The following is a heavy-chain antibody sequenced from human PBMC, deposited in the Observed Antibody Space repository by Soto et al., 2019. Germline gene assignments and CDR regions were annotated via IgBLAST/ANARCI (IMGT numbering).Heavy chain of an antibody. CDR3: ARGRASGSYYLLDY. CDR1: GNTFTSYG. CDR2: INPNSGNI. J-gene: IGHJ4*02. V-gene: IGHV1-8*01. D-gene: IGHD3-10*01. Sequence: ASVKVSCKASGNTFTSYGINWVRQATGHGLEWMGWINPNSGNIGYAQKFQGRVTMTRDTAIRTAYMEVSRLRSGDTAVYYCARGRASGSYYLLDYWGQGTLVTVSS.